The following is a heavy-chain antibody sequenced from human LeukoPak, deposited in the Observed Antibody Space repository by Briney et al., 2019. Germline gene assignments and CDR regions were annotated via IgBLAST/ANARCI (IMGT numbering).Heavy chain of an antibody. CDR2: IYYTGST. CDR1: GYSLSSGYY. Sequence: SETLSLTCTVSGYSLSSGYYWGWIRQPPGKGLEWIGSIYYTGSTYHNPSLKSRVTISVDTSKKQFSLRLSSVTAADTAVYYCARGRTVRGVIKFYYYMDVWGKGTTVTVSS. V-gene: IGHV4-38-2*02. J-gene: IGHJ6*03. D-gene: IGHD3-10*01. CDR3: ARGRTVRGVIKFYYYMDV.